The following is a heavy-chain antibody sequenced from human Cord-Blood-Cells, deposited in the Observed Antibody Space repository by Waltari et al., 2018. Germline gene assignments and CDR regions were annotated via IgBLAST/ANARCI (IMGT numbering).Heavy chain of an antibody. Sequence: QVQLQESGPGLVKPSETLSLTCTVSGGSISSYYWSWIRQPPGKGLEWIGYLYYSGRTNSNPSLESRGTISVDTSKNQFSRKLSSVTAADTAVYYCARDRRYYGSGSYAFDIWGQGTMVTVSS. V-gene: IGHV4-59*01. CDR2: LYYSGRT. D-gene: IGHD3-10*01. J-gene: IGHJ3*02. CDR1: GGSISSYY. CDR3: ARDRRYYGSGSYAFDI.